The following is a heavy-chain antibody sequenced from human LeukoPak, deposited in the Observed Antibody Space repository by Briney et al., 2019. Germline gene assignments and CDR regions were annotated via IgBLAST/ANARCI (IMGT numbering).Heavy chain of an antibody. CDR2: IRYDGSNK. V-gene: IGHV3-30*02. D-gene: IGHD1-26*01. CDR1: GFTLNTYG. Sequence: PGGSLRLSCAASGFTLNTYGMHWVRQAPGKGLEWVAFIRYDGSNKYYADSVKGRFTISRDNSKNTLYLQMNSLRAEDTAVYYCARGGSYLSAFDIWGQGTMVTVSS. CDR3: ARGGSYLSAFDI. J-gene: IGHJ3*02.